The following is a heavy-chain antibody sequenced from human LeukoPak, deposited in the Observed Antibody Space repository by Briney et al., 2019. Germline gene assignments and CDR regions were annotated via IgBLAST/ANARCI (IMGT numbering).Heavy chain of an antibody. CDR3: ARDSEEMATIIHDY. CDR1: GFTFSSYS. CDR2: ISGSSSYI. D-gene: IGHD5-24*01. V-gene: IGHV3-21*01. Sequence: GGSLRLSCAASGFTFSSYSMNWVRQAPGQGLEWVSSISGSSSYIYYADSVKGRFTISRDNAKNSLYLQMNSLRAEDTAVYYCARDSEEMATIIHDYWGQGTLVTVSS. J-gene: IGHJ4*02.